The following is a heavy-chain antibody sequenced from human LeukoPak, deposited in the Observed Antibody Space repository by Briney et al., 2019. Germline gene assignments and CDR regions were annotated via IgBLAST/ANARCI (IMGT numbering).Heavy chain of an antibody. CDR2: IYYSGST. J-gene: IGHJ4*02. V-gene: IGHV4-31*03. D-gene: IGHD2-2*02. Sequence: PSETLSLTCTVSGGSISSGGYYWSWIRQHPGKGLEWIGYIYYSGSTYYNPSLKSRVTISVDTSKNQFSLKLSSVTAADTAVYYGGGGGWGYCGSPSCYTNYLDDWGQGTLVTVSS. CDR3: GGGGWGYCGSPSCYTNYLDD. CDR1: GGSISSGGYY.